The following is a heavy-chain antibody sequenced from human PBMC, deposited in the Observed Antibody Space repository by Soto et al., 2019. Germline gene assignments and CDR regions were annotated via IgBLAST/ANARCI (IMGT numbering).Heavy chain of an antibody. D-gene: IGHD3-10*01. CDR1: GFAFNIYA. Sequence: EVQLLESGGGLVQPGGSLRVSCAASGFAFNIYAMSWVRQDPGKGLEWVSVISGSADSTNYADSVKGRFTISRDNSKNTVYLQMNSLRVEDTAVYYCAKDRNHYGSGSYFDYWCQGTLVTVSS. J-gene: IGHJ4*02. CDR2: ISGSADST. CDR3: AKDRNHYGSGSYFDY. V-gene: IGHV3-23*01.